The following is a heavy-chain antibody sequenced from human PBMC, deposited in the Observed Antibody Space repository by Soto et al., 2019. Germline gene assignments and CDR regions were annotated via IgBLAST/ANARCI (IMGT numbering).Heavy chain of an antibody. Sequence: SETLSLTCTVSGGSISGIIYYWGWIRQPPGKGLEWIGNIYYSGSTYYNPSLKSRVTISVDTSKNQFSLKLNSMTAADTAVYYCASFYGDYVSYWGQGTLVTVS. CDR2: IYYSGST. D-gene: IGHD4-17*01. CDR3: ASFYGDYVSY. J-gene: IGHJ4*02. V-gene: IGHV4-39*01. CDR1: GGSISGIIYY.